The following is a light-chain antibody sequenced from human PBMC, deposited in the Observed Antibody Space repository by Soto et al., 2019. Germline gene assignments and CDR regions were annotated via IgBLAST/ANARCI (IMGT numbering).Light chain of an antibody. CDR2: GAS. CDR1: QSVSSTY. Sequence: EIVLTQSPGTLSLSPGERATLSCRASQSVSSTYLAWYQQKPGQAPRLLIYGASSRATGIPDRFSGSGSGTDFTLTINRLEPEDFAVYFCQQYVSSPLTFGQGTKVEIK. V-gene: IGKV3-20*01. J-gene: IGKJ1*01. CDR3: QQYVSSPLT.